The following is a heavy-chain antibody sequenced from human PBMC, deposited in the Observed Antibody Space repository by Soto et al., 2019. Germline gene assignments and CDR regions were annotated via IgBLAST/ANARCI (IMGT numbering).Heavy chain of an antibody. Sequence: PSETLSLTCTVSGGSISSGGYYWGWIRQHPGKGLEWIGYIYYSGSTYYNPSLKSRVTISVDTSKNQFSLKLSSVTAADTAVYYCARVLGCISTSCFVFDYWGQGTLVTVSS. CDR3: ARVLGCISTSCFVFDY. V-gene: IGHV4-31*03. D-gene: IGHD2-2*01. CDR1: GGSISSGGYY. J-gene: IGHJ4*02. CDR2: IYYSGST.